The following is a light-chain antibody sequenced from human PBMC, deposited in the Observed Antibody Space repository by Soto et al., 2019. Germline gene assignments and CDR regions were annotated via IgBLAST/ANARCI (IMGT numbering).Light chain of an antibody. V-gene: IGKV1-5*03. Sequence: DIQMTQSPSTLSGSVGDRVSITCRASQSISSWLAWYQQKPVKAPKLLIYKASSLESGVPSRFSGSGSGTEFTLTISSLQPDDFATYYCQQYNSYLTFGQGTKVDI. CDR2: KAS. CDR1: QSISSW. J-gene: IGKJ1*01. CDR3: QQYNSYLT.